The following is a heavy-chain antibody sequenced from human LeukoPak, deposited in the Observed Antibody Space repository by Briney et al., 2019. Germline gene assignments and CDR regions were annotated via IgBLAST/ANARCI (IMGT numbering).Heavy chain of an antibody. D-gene: IGHD6-13*01. CDR3: ARESDSSSWYDY. V-gene: IGHV1-2*04. J-gene: IGHJ4*02. CDR1: GYTFTGYY. CDR2: INPNSGGT. Sequence: ASVKVSCKASGYTFTGYYLHWVRQAPGQGLEWMGWINPNSGGTNFAQKFQGWVTMTRDTSISTAYMELSRLRSDDTAVYYCARESDSSSWYDYWGQGTLVTVSS.